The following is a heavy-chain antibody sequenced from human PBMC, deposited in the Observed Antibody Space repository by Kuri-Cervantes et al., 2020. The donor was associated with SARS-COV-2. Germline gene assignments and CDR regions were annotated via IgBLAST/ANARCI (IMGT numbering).Heavy chain of an antibody. CDR3: ARDSGDWNPDGLDL. CDR2: MNPDTGNA. J-gene: IGHJ3*01. V-gene: IGHV1-8*02. Sequence: ASVKVSCKASGYTFTSYGISWVRQAPGQGLEWMGWMNPDTGNAGYAQKFQGRVTMTTDTSINTAYMEVSSLSFEDTAIYYCARDSGDWNPDGLDLWGQGTLVTVSS. CDR1: GYTFTSYG. D-gene: IGHD1-1*01.